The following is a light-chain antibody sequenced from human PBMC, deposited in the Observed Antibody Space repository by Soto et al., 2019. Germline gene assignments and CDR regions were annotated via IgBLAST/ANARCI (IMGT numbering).Light chain of an antibody. Sequence: AIQMTQSPSSLSASVGDRVTITCRASQDIRNELGWYQQKPGAAPKLLIYGASTLQGGVPSRFSGSGSGTDFTLTISSLQPGDFAVYYCLQDYTYPRTFGQGTKVEVK. J-gene: IGKJ1*01. CDR3: LQDYTYPRT. CDR1: QDIRNE. V-gene: IGKV1-6*01. CDR2: GAS.